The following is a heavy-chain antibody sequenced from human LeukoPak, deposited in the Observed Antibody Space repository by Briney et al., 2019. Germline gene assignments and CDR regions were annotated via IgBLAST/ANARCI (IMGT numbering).Heavy chain of an antibody. CDR1: GYTFTSYD. Sequence: ASVKVSCKASGYTFTSYDINWVRQATGQGLEWMGWMNPNSGNTGYAQKFQGRVTITRNTSISTAYMELSRLRSDDTAVYYCARDRVVITEIRAFDIWGQGTMVTVSS. CDR2: MNPNSGNT. D-gene: IGHD3-22*01. J-gene: IGHJ3*02. CDR3: ARDRVVITEIRAFDI. V-gene: IGHV1-8*03.